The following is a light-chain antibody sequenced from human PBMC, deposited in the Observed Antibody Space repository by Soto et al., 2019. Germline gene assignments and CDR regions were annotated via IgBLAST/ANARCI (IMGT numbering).Light chain of an antibody. CDR2: DVS. CDR3: QQYNSYWKM. J-gene: IGKJ1*01. V-gene: IGKV1-5*01. CDR1: QTINNQ. Sequence: DIQMTQSPSTLSASVGDRVTIPCRASQTINNQLAWYQQKPGKAPKLLIFDVSSLESGVPSRFSGSGSGTEFTLTISSLQPDDFATYYCQQYNSYWKMFGQGTKVEV.